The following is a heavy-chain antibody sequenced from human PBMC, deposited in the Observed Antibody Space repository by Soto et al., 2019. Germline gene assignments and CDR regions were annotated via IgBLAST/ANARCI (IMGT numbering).Heavy chain of an antibody. CDR1: GFTFSSYG. J-gene: IGHJ3*02. CDR3: ARVLKNDYIWGSYRPTDAFDI. V-gene: IGHV3-33*01. CDR2: IWYDGSNK. D-gene: IGHD3-16*02. Sequence: PGGSLRLSCAASGFTFSSYGMHWVRQAPGKGLEWVAVIWYDGSNKYYADSVKGRFTISRDNSKNTLYLQMNSLRAEDTAVYYCARVLKNDYIWGSYRPTDAFDIWGQGTMVTVSS.